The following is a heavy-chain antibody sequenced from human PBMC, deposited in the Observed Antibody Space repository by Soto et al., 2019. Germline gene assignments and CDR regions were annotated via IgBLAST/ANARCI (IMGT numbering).Heavy chain of an antibody. J-gene: IGHJ4*02. CDR2: IYHSGST. Sequence: TLSLTGAVPDASIRSAGYSGSWIWQPPGKGVEWIEYIYHSGSTYYNPSLKSRVTISVDRPKTQFSLKLSSVTAEDTAVYYCARGWRDFDYCGQRTLVTVSS. D-gene: IGHD1-1*01. CDR1: DASIRSAGYS. CDR3: ARGWRDFDY. V-gene: IGHV4-30-2*01.